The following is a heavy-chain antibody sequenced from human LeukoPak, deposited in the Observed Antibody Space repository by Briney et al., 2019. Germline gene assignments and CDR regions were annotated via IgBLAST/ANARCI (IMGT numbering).Heavy chain of an antibody. CDR1: KFTFSNYG. CDR3: AKARSLMIVVSSAFDI. V-gene: IGHV3-30*18. Sequence: PGGSLRLSCAASKFTFSNYGMHWVRQAPGKGLEWVAVISYDGSNKYYADSVKGRFTISRDNSKNTLYLQMNSLRAEDTAVYYCAKARSLMIVVSSAFDIWGQGTMVTVSS. D-gene: IGHD3-22*01. J-gene: IGHJ3*02. CDR2: ISYDGSNK.